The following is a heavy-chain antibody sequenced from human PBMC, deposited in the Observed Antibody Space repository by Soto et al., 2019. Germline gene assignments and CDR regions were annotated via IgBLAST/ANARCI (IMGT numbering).Heavy chain of an antibody. CDR2: INGDGRST. V-gene: IGHV3-74*01. D-gene: IGHD2-2*01. Sequence: GGSLRLSCAASGFISRSYWMHWVRQVSGKGLVWVSRINGDGRSTSYADSVKGRFTISRDNAKNTLYLQMNSLRADDTAVYYCARAQYLADDAFDIWGQGAMVTVSS. CDR1: GFISRSYW. J-gene: IGHJ3*02. CDR3: ARAQYLADDAFDI.